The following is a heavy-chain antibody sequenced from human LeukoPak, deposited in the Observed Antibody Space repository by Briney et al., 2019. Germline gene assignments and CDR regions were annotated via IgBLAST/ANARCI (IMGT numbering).Heavy chain of an antibody. CDR2: ISGSGGGT. D-gene: IGHD3-22*01. CDR3: AKDPFYYDSSGYYPDY. V-gene: IGHV3-23*01. J-gene: IGHJ4*02. Sequence: GGSLRLSCAASGFTFSSYAMSWVRQAPGKGLEWVSAISGSGGGTYYADSVKGRFTISRDNSKNTLYLQMNSLRAEDTAVYYCAKDPFYYDSSGYYPDYWGQGTLVTVSS. CDR1: GFTFSSYA.